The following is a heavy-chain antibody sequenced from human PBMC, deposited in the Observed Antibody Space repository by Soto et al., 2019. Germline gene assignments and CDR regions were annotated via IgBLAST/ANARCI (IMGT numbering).Heavy chain of an antibody. CDR3: ARHEVVVVAATTLFDY. J-gene: IGHJ4*02. Sequence: GESLKISCKGSGYSFTSYWISWVRQMPGKGLEWMGRIDPSDSYTNYSPSFQGHVTISADKSISTAYLQWSSLKASDTAMYYCARHEVVVVAATTLFDYWGQGTLVTVS. D-gene: IGHD2-15*01. CDR2: IDPSDSYT. V-gene: IGHV5-10-1*01. CDR1: GYSFTSYW.